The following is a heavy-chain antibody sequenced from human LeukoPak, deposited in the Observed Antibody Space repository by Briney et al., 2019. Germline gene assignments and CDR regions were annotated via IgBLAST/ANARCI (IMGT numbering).Heavy chain of an antibody. CDR2: IYYSGST. CDR1: GGSISSYY. CDR3: ASIAARRWFDP. V-gene: IGHV4-59*01. J-gene: IGHJ5*02. D-gene: IGHD6-6*01. Sequence: PSETLSLTCTVSGGSISSYYWSWIRQPPGKGLEWIGYIYYSGSTNYNPSLKTRVTISVDTSKNQFSLKLSSVTAADTAVYYCASIAARRWFDPWGQGTLVTVSS.